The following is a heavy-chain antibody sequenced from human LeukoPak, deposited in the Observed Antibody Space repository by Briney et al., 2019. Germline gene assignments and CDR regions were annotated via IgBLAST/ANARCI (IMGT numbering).Heavy chain of an antibody. D-gene: IGHD6-19*01. V-gene: IGHV1-2*02. CDR3: ARGGIAVARRPPDV. J-gene: IGHJ6*04. CDR2: INPNSGGT. CDR1: GYTFTSYG. Sequence: ASVKVSCKASGYTFTSYGISWVRQAPGQGLEWMGWINPNSGGTNYAQKFQGRVTMTRDTSISTAYMELSRLRSDDTAVYYCARGGIAVARRPPDVWGKGTTVTVSS.